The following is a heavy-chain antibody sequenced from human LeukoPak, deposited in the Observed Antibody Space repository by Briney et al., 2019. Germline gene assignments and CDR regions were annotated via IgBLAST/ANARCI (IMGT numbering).Heavy chain of an antibody. CDR2: IIADGDST. Sequence: GGSQRLSCEASGFTFSDYWMHWVRQAPGKGLVWVSRIIADGDSTGYADSVKGRFTISRDNAKNTLYLQMNSLRDEDTAVYYCARGHGGWNWFDSWGQGTLVTVSS. CDR1: GFTFSDYW. J-gene: IGHJ5*01. V-gene: IGHV3-74*01. D-gene: IGHD6-19*01. CDR3: ARGHGGWNWFDS.